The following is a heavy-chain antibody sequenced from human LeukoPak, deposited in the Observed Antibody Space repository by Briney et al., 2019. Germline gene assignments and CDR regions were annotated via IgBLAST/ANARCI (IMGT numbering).Heavy chain of an antibody. J-gene: IGHJ3*02. CDR3: ATDLRGIWFGESHI. Sequence: ASVKVSCKVSGYTLTELSMHWVRRAPGKGLEWMGGFDPEDGETIYAQKFQGRVTMTEDTSTDTAYMELSSLRSEDTAVYYRATDLRGIWFGESHIWGQGTMVTVSS. CDR1: GYTLTELS. V-gene: IGHV1-24*01. CDR2: FDPEDGET. D-gene: IGHD3-10*01.